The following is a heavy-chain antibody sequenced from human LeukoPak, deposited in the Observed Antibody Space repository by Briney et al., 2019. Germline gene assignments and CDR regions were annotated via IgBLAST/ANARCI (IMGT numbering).Heavy chain of an antibody. D-gene: IGHD3-22*01. Sequence: GGSLSLSCTDSGNTFDDYGMTWVRQAPGKGLEWVSGINWDGGAYNYAASVKGRFTISRDNAKNSLYLEMNSLRVEDTAVYFCARDLSSSWYSLAYWGQGTLVTVSA. J-gene: IGHJ4*02. CDR2: INWDGGAY. CDR1: GNTFDDYG. V-gene: IGHV3-20*04. CDR3: ARDLSSSWYSLAY.